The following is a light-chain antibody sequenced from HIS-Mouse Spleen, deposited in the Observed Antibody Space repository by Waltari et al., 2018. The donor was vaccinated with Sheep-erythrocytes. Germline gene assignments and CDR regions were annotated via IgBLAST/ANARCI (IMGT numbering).Light chain of an antibody. V-gene: IGLV2-14*01. Sequence: SPGQSITISCTGTSSDVGGYNYVSWYQQHPGKAPKLMIYEVSNRPSGVSNRFSGSKSGNTASLTISGLQAEDEADYYCCSYAGSYNHVFATGTKVTVL. CDR1: SSDVGGYNY. CDR2: EVS. J-gene: IGLJ1*01. CDR3: CSYAGSYNHV.